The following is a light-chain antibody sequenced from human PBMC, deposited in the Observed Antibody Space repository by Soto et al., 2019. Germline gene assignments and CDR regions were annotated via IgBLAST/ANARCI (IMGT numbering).Light chain of an antibody. CDR2: EVR. CDR1: SSDVGYYKY. Sequence: QSVLTQPASVSGSPGQSITISCTGTSSDVGYYKYVSWYQQHPGKAPKVLIYEVRNRPSGASIRFSGSKSGNTAFLTISGLQPEDEADYYCSSYTRSSSVLFGGGTKVTVL. V-gene: IGLV2-14*01. J-gene: IGLJ2*01. CDR3: SSYTRSSSVL.